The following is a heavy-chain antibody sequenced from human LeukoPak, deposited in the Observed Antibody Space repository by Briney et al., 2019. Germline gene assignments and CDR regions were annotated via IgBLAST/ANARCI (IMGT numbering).Heavy chain of an antibody. CDR2: INHSGST. Sequence: SETLSLTCAVYGGSFSGYYWSWIRQPPGKGLEWIGEINHSGSTNYNPSLKSRVTISVDTSKNQFSLKLSSVTAADTAVYYCARGSAGEPSDYWGQGTLVTVSS. CDR3: ARGSAGEPSDY. CDR1: GGSFSGYY. D-gene: IGHD3-16*01. V-gene: IGHV4-34*01. J-gene: IGHJ4*02.